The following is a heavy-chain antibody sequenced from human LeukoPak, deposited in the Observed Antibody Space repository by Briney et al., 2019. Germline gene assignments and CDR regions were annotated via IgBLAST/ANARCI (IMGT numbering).Heavy chain of an antibody. J-gene: IGHJ4*02. V-gene: IGHV3-7*01. Sequence: GGSLRLSCVASEFTFSRFWMSWVRQAPGKGLEWVAHINQDGSARYYVDSVKGRFTISRDNAQDSVFLQMNSLIAEDTAVYFCAREGYSSSAATYWGQGTLVAVSS. CDR2: INQDGSAR. CDR1: EFTFSRFW. D-gene: IGHD4-11*01. CDR3: AREGYSSSAATY.